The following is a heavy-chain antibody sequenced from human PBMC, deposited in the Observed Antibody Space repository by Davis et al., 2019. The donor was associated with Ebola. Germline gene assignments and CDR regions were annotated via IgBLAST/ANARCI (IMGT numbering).Heavy chain of an antibody. CDR2: IYSGGST. J-gene: IGHJ4*02. D-gene: IGHD2-8*01. V-gene: IGHV3-66*04. CDR3: ARPLPYGTNSGAIDH. Sequence: GESLKISCATSGFTVNSNYMSWVRQAPGKGLEWVSLIYSGGSTYYADSVKGRFTLSRDNSKNTLYLQMNSLRAEDTAVYYCARPLPYGTNSGAIDHWGQGTLVTVSS. CDR1: GFTVNSNY.